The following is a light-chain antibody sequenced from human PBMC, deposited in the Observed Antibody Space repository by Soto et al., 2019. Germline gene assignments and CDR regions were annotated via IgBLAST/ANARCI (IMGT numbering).Light chain of an antibody. Sequence: IVLTQSPGTLSLSPGKRATLSCRTSQTVSSNYLSWCQQRPRQPTMLLIYGASTRAAGIPDRFSGSGSGTDFTLTITRLEPEDSAVYFCQQYTGPPTTFGQGTRLEIK. CDR1: QTVSSNY. CDR2: GAS. V-gene: IGKV3-20*01. J-gene: IGKJ5*01. CDR3: QQYTGPPTT.